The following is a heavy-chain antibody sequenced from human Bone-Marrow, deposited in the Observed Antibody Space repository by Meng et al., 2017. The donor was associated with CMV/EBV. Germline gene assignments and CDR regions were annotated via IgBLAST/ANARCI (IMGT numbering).Heavy chain of an antibody. V-gene: IGHV4-59*01. D-gene: IGHD3-3*01. CDR3: ARVVLIIPVTIFDY. CDR2: IYYSGST. J-gene: IGHJ4*02. Sequence: GSLRLSCTVSGVSISSYYWSWSRQPPGKGLECIGYIYYSGSTNYNPSLKSRVTISVDTSKNQFSLRLSSVTAADTAVYYCARVVLIIPVTIFDYWGQGTLVTVSS. CDR1: GVSISSYY.